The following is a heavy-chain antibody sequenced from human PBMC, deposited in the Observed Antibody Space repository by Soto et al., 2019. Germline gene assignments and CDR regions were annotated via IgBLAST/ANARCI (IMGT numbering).Heavy chain of an antibody. Sequence: QVQLVESGGGVVQPGKSLRLSCAASGFIFSNYGMHWVRQAPGKELEWVALISFDGKNRNYADSVKGRFNIYRDNPKNTLYLEMNSLRPEDTAFYYCAKRGGVVGGSEHPFFEYWGQGTLVTVSS. D-gene: IGHD2-15*01. V-gene: IGHV3-30*18. CDR3: AKRGGVVGGSEHPFFEY. CDR1: GFIFSNYG. CDR2: ISFDGKNR. J-gene: IGHJ4*02.